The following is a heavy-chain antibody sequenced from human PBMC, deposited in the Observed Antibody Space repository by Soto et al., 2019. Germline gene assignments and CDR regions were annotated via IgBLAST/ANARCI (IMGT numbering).Heavy chain of an antibody. CDR3: ARMDGDYNYYGLDV. Sequence: ESGPTLVNPTETLTLTCSVSGFSITNGRMGVSWIRQPPGKALEWLAHFFSDAERSYSTSMQSRLNMYKDSSGSQVVLTMTNMAPADTATYFCARMDGDYNYYGLDVWGHGIAVTVSS. V-gene: IGHV2-26*01. J-gene: IGHJ6*02. D-gene: IGHD4-17*01. CDR2: FFSDAER. CDR1: GFSITNGRMG.